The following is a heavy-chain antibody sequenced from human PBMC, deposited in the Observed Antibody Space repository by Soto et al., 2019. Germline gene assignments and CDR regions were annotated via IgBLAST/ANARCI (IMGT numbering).Heavy chain of an antibody. CDR1: GYTFTSYG. CDR2: ISAHNGNT. Sequence: QVHLVQSGAEVKKPGASVKVSCKASGYTFTSYGITWVRQAPGQGLEWMGWISAHNGNTDYAQKLQGRVIVTRDTSTSTAYMELRRMISDDTDVYYCASGRYGDYWGQGALVTVSS. J-gene: IGHJ4*02. D-gene: IGHD1-26*01. CDR3: ASGRYGDY. V-gene: IGHV1-18*01.